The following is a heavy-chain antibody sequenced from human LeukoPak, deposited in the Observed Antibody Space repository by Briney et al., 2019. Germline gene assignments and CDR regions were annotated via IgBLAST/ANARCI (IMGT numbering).Heavy chain of an antibody. J-gene: IGHJ6*01. Sequence: GGSLRLSCAASGFTFRSYAMNWVRQAPGKGLEWVSAISGSGSATYYADSVKGRFTISRANSKNTVYLQMHSLRTEDTAVYYCSEVLAVNGVYWFGKGVWGQRTTVTVSS. CDR1: GFTFRSYA. D-gene: IGHD2-8*02. CDR2: ISGSGSAT. CDR3: SEVLAVNGVYWFGKGV. V-gene: IGHV3-23*01.